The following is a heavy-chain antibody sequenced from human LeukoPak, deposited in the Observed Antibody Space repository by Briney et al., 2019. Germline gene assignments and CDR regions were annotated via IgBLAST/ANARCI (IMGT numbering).Heavy chain of an antibody. CDR1: GGSFSIYT. V-gene: IGHV1-69*02. Sequence: AVKVSCNGSGGSFSIYTNSWVRHPPGPGLELMWRFIPILGIANYAQKFHGRVTITADKSTSTAYMELSSLRSEDTAVYYCARAPPDTAMVAWFDPWGQGTLVTVSS. J-gene: IGHJ5*02. CDR3: ARAPPDTAMVAWFDP. D-gene: IGHD5-18*01. CDR2: FIPILGIA.